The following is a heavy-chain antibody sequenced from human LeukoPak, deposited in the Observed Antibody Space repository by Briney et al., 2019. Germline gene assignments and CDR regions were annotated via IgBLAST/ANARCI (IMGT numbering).Heavy chain of an antibody. CDR3: ARSLWPEDY. CDR1: GFAFSSYW. J-gene: IGHJ4*02. Sequence: PGGSLRLSCEASGFAFSSYWASWVRQAPGKGLEGVANINQDGNSQNYVDSVRGRFTISKDNAKNSVYLQMNSLRAEDTAVYYCARSLWPEDYWGQGILVSVSS. D-gene: IGHD2-21*01. CDR2: INQDGNSQ. V-gene: IGHV3-7*01.